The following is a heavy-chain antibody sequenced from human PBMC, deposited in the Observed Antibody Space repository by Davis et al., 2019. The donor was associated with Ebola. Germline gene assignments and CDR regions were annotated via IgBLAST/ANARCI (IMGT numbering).Heavy chain of an antibody. D-gene: IGHD3-10*01. Sequence: ASVKVSCKASGYTFTSYAMHWVRQAPGQGLEWMGWINPNSGGTNYAQKFQGWVTMTRDTSISTAYMELSRLRSDDTAVYYCARGIPHRGSRGDAFDIWGQGTMVTVSS. V-gene: IGHV1-2*04. J-gene: IGHJ3*02. CDR1: GYTFTSYA. CDR2: INPNSGGT. CDR3: ARGIPHRGSRGDAFDI.